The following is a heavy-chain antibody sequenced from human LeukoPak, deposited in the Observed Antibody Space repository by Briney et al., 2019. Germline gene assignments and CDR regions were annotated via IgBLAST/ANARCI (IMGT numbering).Heavy chain of an antibody. D-gene: IGHD5-24*01. V-gene: IGHV3-7*01. Sequence: GGSLRLSCAASGFTFSNFWMSWVRQLPGKGLEWVANIRQDGSEKYFVDSVKGRFTISRDNAQTSLYLQMNSLRAEDTAVYYCARGPQMATIIDWGQGTLVTVSS. CDR2: IRQDGSEK. J-gene: IGHJ4*02. CDR1: GFTFSNFW. CDR3: ARGPQMATIID.